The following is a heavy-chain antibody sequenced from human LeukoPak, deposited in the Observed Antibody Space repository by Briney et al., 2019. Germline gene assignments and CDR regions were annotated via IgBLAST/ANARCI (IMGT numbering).Heavy chain of an antibody. CDR2: IRYDGSNK. D-gene: IGHD6-6*01. V-gene: IGHV3-30*02. Sequence: PGGSLRLSYAASGFTFCSDGMHWGRQAPGKGLEWVAFIRYDGSNKYYADSVKGRFTISRANSKNTLYLQMYSLRAEDTAVYYCAKDAARPTSGSNGYWGHGTLVTVSS. CDR1: GFTFCSDG. J-gene: IGHJ4*01. CDR3: AKDAARPTSGSNGY.